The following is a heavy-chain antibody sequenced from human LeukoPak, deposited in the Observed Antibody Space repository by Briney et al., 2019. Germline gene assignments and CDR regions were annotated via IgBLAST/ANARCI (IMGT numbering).Heavy chain of an antibody. CDR1: GFTFSSYA. D-gene: IGHD3-22*01. CDR2: ISYDGSNK. V-gene: IGHV3-30*04. J-gene: IGHJ4*02. Sequence: GRSLRLSCAASGFTFSSYAMHWVRQAPGKGLEWVAVISYDGSNKYYADSVKGRFTISRDNSKNTLYLQMNSLRAEDTAVYYCARPEYYYDSSGYYPDYWGQGTLVTVSS. CDR3: ARPEYYYDSSGYYPDY.